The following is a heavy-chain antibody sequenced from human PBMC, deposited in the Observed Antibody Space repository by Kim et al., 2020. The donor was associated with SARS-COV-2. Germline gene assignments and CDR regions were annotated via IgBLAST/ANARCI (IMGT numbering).Heavy chain of an antibody. Sequence: ASVKVSCKASGYNFTSFEINWVRQATGQGLEWMGRMSPNRLNTGSAQKFQGRVTMSTDISITTAYMELSSLTSVDTAVYYCARGVTAGVDIWGQGTMVTV. J-gene: IGHJ3*02. CDR1: GYNFTSFE. CDR3: ARGVTAGVDI. V-gene: IGHV1-8*01. CDR2: MSPNRLNT. D-gene: IGHD2-21*02.